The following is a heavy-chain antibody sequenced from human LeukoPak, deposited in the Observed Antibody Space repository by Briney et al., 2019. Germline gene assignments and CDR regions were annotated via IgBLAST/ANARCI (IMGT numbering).Heavy chain of an antibody. D-gene: IGHD3-22*01. CDR2: IYPGDSDT. CDR1: GYSFTSYW. CDR3: AGTPGYDSSGYYHAFDI. V-gene: IGHV5-51*01. Sequence: PGESLKISCKGSGYSFTSYWIGWVRQMPGKGLEWMGIIYPGDSDTRYSPSFQGQVTISADKSISTAYLQWSSLKASDTAMYYCAGTPGYDSSGYYHAFDIWGQGTMVTVSS. J-gene: IGHJ3*02.